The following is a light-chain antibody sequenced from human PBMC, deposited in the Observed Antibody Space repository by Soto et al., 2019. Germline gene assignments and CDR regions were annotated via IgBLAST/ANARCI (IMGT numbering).Light chain of an antibody. J-gene: IGLJ1*01. V-gene: IGLV2-14*01. CDR3: SSYRRDNTQL. CDR1: RGDVGGYGL. CDR2: EVT. Sequence: QSVLTQPASVSGSPGQSITISCTGSRGDVGGYGLVSWYQQYPGKGPTLIIYEVTNRPSGVSARFSGSKSGDTDSLIISGHQAEDEADYYCSSYRRDNTQLFGTGTKGTVL.